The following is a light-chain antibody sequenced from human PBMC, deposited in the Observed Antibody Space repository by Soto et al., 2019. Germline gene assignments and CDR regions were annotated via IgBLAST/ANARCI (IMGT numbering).Light chain of an antibody. CDR1: QSADTY. J-gene: IGKJ5*01. V-gene: IGKV3-11*01. CDR2: DAS. Sequence: EIVLTQSPATLSLAPWERATLSCRASQSADTYLAWYQQKPGQAPRLLIYDASTRATGIPARFSGSGSGTDFTLTISSLEPEDCALYFCQQRSDWPLITFGQGTRLEIK. CDR3: QQRSDWPLIT.